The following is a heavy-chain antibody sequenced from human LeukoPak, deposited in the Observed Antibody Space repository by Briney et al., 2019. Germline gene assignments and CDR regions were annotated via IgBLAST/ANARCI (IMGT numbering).Heavy chain of an antibody. Sequence: SETLSLTCTVSGGSISSSSYYWGWIRQPPGKGLEWIGSIYYSGSTYYNPSLKSRVTISVDTSKNQFSLKLSSVTAADTAVYYCARPNVDTAMGFDYWGQGTLSPSPQ. CDR3: ARPNVDTAMGFDY. D-gene: IGHD5-18*01. CDR1: GGSISSSSYY. CDR2: IYYSGST. J-gene: IGHJ4*02. V-gene: IGHV4-39*07.